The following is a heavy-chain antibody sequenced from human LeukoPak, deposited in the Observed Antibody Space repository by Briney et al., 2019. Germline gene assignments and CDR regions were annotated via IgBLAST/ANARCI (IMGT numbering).Heavy chain of an antibody. CDR2: ISRSGSTK. V-gene: IGHV3-11*01. D-gene: IGHD3-9*01. CDR1: GFTFSDYN. CDR3: ARDLDWGAFDA. Sequence: GGSLRLSCAASGFTFSDYNMRWIRQAPGKGLEWVSSISRSGSTKYYAGSVKGRFTISRDNAKNSLFLQMNSLRAEDTALYYCARDLDWGAFDAWGQGTLVTVSS. J-gene: IGHJ5*02.